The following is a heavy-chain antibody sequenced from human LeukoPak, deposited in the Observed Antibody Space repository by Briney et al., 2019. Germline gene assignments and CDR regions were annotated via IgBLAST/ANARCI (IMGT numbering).Heavy chain of an antibody. CDR3: AKERRGWYAEH. D-gene: IGHD6-19*01. CDR1: GFIFSDYA. J-gene: IGHJ1*01. Sequence: GGSLRLSCEASGFIFSDYAMHWVRQAPGTGLEWVAIITYDGTEKYYADSVEGRFTISRDSSKNTLYLQMSGLTVEDTAVYFCAKERRGWYAEHWGQGTLVTVSS. V-gene: IGHV3-30*18. CDR2: ITYDGTEK.